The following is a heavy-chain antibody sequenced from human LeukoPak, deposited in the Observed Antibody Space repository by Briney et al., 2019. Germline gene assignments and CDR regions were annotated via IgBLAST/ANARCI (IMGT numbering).Heavy chain of an antibody. D-gene: IGHD6-19*01. CDR3: AKMGWAAVGMSGGGY. CDR1: GFSFNNYA. J-gene: IGHJ4*02. CDR2: IRSSGDST. V-gene: IGHV3-23*01. Sequence: GGSLRLSCAASGFSFNNYAMSWVRQAPGEGLEWVSTIRSSGDSTNYADSVKGRFTISRDNSKNALYLQMNSLRVEDTAIYYCAKMGWAAVGMSGGGYWGQGILVTVSS.